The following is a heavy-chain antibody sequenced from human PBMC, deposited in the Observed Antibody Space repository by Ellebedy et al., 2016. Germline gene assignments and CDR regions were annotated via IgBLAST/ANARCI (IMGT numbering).Heavy chain of an antibody. D-gene: IGHD1-14*01. CDR2: IYSRGTT. CDR1: GFTFSDYY. J-gene: IGHJ4*02. Sequence: GESLKISCAASGFTFSDYYMSWIRQAPGKGLEWVSLIYSRGTTFYADSVKGRFTISRDNANNILYLQMNNLRVEDTAVYFCARDPPSVSTRTWAWGRGALVTVSS. V-gene: IGHV3-66*01. CDR3: ARDPPSVSTRTWA.